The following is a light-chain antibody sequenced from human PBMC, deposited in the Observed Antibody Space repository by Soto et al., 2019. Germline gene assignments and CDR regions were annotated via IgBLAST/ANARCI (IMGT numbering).Light chain of an antibody. CDR3: TSYTSTNTLVI. J-gene: IGLJ2*01. CDR1: SSGVGGYNY. Sequence: QSALTQPASVSGSPGQSVTISCTGTSSGVGGYNYVSWYQQHPGKAPKLLIYDVSHRPSVVSSRFSGSKSGNTASLAISGLQAEDEADYYCTSYTSTNTLVIFGGGTKLTVL. V-gene: IGLV2-14*03. CDR2: DVS.